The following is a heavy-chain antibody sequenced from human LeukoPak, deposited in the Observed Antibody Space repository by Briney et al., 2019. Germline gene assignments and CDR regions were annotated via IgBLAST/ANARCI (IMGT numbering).Heavy chain of an antibody. V-gene: IGHV3-21*01. D-gene: IGHD3-22*01. CDR1: GFTFSSYS. J-gene: IGHJ4*02. CDR2: ISSSSSYI. CDR3: ARDGRATYYYDYNFDY. Sequence: PGGSLRLSCAASGFTFSSYSMNWVRQAPGKGLEWVSSISSSSSYIYYADSVKGRFTISRDNAKNSLYLQMNSLRAEDTAVYYCARDGRATYYYDYNFDYWGQGTLVTVSS.